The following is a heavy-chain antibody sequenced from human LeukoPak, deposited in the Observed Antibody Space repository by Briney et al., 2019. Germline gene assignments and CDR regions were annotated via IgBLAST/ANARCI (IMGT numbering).Heavy chain of an antibody. Sequence: ASVKVSCKASGYTFTSYGISWVRQAPGQGLEWMGWISAYNGNTNYAQKLRGRVTMTTDTSTSTAYMELRSLRSDDTAVYYCARVQMITFGGASYYYYYMDVWGKGTTVTVSS. V-gene: IGHV1-18*01. CDR1: GYTFTSYG. CDR3: ARVQMITFGGASYYYYYMDV. CDR2: ISAYNGNT. J-gene: IGHJ6*03. D-gene: IGHD3-16*01.